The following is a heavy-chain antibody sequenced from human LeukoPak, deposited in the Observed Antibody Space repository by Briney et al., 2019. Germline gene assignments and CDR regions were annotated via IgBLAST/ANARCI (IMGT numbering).Heavy chain of an antibody. Sequence: GGSLRLSCAASGFTFSSYAMNWVRQAPGKGLEWVSTISGRGGSTYYADSVKGRFTISRDNSKNTLYLQMNSLRAEDTAVYYCAKDRSPHDYGDYRPPDAFDIWGQGTMVTVSS. CDR2: ISGRGGST. CDR3: AKDRSPHDYGDYRPPDAFDI. J-gene: IGHJ3*02. D-gene: IGHD4-17*01. V-gene: IGHV3-23*01. CDR1: GFTFSSYA.